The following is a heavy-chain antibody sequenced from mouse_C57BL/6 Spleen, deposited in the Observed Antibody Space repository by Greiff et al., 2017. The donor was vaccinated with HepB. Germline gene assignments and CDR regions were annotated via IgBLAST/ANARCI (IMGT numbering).Heavy chain of an antibody. D-gene: IGHD4-1*01. J-gene: IGHJ2*01. V-gene: IGHV1-76*01. CDR1: GYTFTDYY. CDR2: IYPGSGNT. CDR3: ARMGPYYFDY. Sequence: QVQLQQSGAELVRPGASVKLSCKASGYTFTDYYINWVEQRPGQGLEWIARIYPGSGNTYYNEKFKGKATLTAEKSSSTAYMQLSSLTSEDSAVYFCARMGPYYFDYWGQGTTLTVSS.